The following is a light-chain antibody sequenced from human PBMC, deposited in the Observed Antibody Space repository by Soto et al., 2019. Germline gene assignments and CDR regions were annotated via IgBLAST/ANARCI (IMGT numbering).Light chain of an antibody. CDR1: SSDVGSYDH. V-gene: IGLV2-14*01. J-gene: IGLJ1*01. CDR2: EVS. CDR3: CSYAGSYTFV. Sequence: QSVLTQPASVSGSPGQSITISCSGTSSDVGSYDHVAWYQQFPGKTPKLMIYEVSNRPSGVSSRFSGSKSGNTASLTISGLQAEDEADYYCCSYAGSYTFVFGIGTKVTVL.